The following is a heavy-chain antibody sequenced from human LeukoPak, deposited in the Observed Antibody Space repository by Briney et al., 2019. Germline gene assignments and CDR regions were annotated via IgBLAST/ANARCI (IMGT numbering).Heavy chain of an antibody. CDR2: ISTTGGNT. J-gene: IGHJ1*01. CDR3: AKDPRRCSGGSCYSNPKAEYFQH. CDR1: GFTFSIYA. Sequence: PGGSLRLSCAASGFTFSIYAMSWVRQAPGKGLEWVSSISTTGGNTYYADSVKGRFTISRDNSKNTLYLQMNSLRAEDTAVYYCAKDPRRCSGGSCYSNPKAEYFQHWGQGTLVTVSS. D-gene: IGHD2-15*01. V-gene: IGHV3-23*01.